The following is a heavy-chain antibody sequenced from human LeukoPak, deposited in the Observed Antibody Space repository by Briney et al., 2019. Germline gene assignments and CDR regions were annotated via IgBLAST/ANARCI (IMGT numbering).Heavy chain of an antibody. V-gene: IGHV4-59*01. J-gene: IGHJ3*02. CDR2: IYYSGST. D-gene: IGHD6-6*01. Sequence: PSETLSLTCTVSGGSISSYYWSWIRQPPGKGLEWIGYIYYSGSTNYNPSLKSRVTISVDTSKNQFSLKLSSVTAADTAVYYCARDPAARGAFDIWGQGTMVTVSS. CDR1: GGSISSYY. CDR3: ARDPAARGAFDI.